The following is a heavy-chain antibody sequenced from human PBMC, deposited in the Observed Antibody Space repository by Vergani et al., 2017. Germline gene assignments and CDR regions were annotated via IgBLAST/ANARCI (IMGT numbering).Heavy chain of an antibody. CDR3: ARHGLGVMPYYGMDV. CDR2: IYYSGST. V-gene: IGHV4-59*08. J-gene: IGHJ6*02. CDR1: GGSLSSYY. Sequence: QVQLQESGPGLVKPSETLSLTCTVSGGSLSSYYWSWIRQPPGKGLEWIGYIYYSGSTNYNPSLKSRVTISVDTSKNQFSLKLSSVTAADTAVYYCARHGLGVMPYYGMDVWGQGTTVTVSS. D-gene: IGHD2-2*01.